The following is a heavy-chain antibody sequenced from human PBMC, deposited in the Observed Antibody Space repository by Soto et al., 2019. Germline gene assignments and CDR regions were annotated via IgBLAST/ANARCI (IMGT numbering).Heavy chain of an antibody. Sequence: QVHLVQCGAEVKKPGASVKVSCQGSGYAFTTYGITWVRQAPGQGLEWMGWISAHNGNTNYAQKLQGRVTVTRDTSTSTAYMELRSRRYDDTAVYYCARGRDGDYWGQGALVSVSS. J-gene: IGHJ4*02. CDR3: ARGRDGDY. CDR2: ISAHNGNT. V-gene: IGHV1-18*01. D-gene: IGHD6-6*01. CDR1: GYAFTTYG.